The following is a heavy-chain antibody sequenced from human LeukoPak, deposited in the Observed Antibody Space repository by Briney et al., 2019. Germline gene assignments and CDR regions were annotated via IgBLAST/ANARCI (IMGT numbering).Heavy chain of an antibody. Sequence: VASVKVSCKASGYTFTGYYMHWVRQAPGQGLEWMGWINPNSGGTNYAQKFQGRVTMTRDTSISTAYMELSRLRSDDTAVYYCARGGYSGSYNHFDYWGQGTLVTVSS. CDR3: ARGGYSGSYNHFDY. V-gene: IGHV1-2*02. CDR2: INPNSGGT. D-gene: IGHD1-26*01. J-gene: IGHJ4*02. CDR1: GYTFTGYY.